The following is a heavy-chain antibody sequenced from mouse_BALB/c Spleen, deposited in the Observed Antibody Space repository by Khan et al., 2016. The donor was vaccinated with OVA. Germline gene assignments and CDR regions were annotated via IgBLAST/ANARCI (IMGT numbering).Heavy chain of an antibody. CDR1: GYNFTSYW. Sequence: QVQLQQPGAELVRPGASVKLSCKTSGYNFTSYWIHWVKQRSGQGLEWIARIYPGTDNTYYNEKLKDKATLTADKSSSTAYLQLSSLKSEDSAVYFCAREESLYYFDYWGQGTTLTVSS. CDR3: AREESLYYFDY. D-gene: IGHD1-1*01. J-gene: IGHJ2*01. CDR2: IYPGTDNT. V-gene: IGHV1S132*01.